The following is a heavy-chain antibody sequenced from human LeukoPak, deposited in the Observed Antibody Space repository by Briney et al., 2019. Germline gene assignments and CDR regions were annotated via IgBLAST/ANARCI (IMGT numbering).Heavy chain of an antibody. CDR1: GFTFSTYN. CDR3: AKDPFGSGSGRLGMDV. Sequence: GSLRLSCAASGFTFSTYNMNWVRQAPGKGLEWVSSISSSSSYIYYADSVKGRFTISRDNAKNSLYLQMNNLRAEDTAVYYCAKDPFGSGSGRLGMDVWGQGTTVTVSS. CDR2: ISSSSSYI. V-gene: IGHV3-21*01. D-gene: IGHD3-10*01. J-gene: IGHJ6*02.